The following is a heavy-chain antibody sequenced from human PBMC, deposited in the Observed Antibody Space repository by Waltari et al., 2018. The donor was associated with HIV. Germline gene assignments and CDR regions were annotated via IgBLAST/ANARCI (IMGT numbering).Heavy chain of an antibody. J-gene: IGHJ4*02. CDR1: GFTFSSYS. Sequence: EVQLVESGGGLVQPGGSLRLSCAASGFTFSSYSMNWVRQAPGKGMEWGSYISSRSSTIYYADSVKGRFTISRDNAKNSLYLQMNSLRDEDTAVYYCARGKATEAGLDYWGQGTLVTVSS. CDR3: ARGKATEAGLDY. D-gene: IGHD1-26*01. CDR2: ISSRSSTI. V-gene: IGHV3-48*02.